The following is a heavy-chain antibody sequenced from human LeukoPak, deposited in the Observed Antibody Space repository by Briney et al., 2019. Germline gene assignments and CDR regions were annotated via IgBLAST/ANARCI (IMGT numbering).Heavy chain of an antibody. J-gene: IGHJ3*02. CDR3: AREGYFDWYLAFDI. CDR2: IYYSGST. CDR1: GGSISSYY. V-gene: IGHV4-59*01. Sequence: SETLSLTCTVSGGSISSYYWSWIRQPPGKGLEWIGYIYYSGSTNYNPSLKSRVTISVDASKNQFSLKLSSVTAADTAVYYCAREGYFDWYLAFDIWGQGTMVTVSS. D-gene: IGHD3-9*01.